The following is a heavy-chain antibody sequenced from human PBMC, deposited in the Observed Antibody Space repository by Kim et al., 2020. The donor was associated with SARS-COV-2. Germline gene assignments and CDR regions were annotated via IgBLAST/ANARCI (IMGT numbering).Heavy chain of an antibody. J-gene: IGHJ4*02. Sequence: AASVKCRFTSSRDNSTNTLYLQINSLRAEDTAVYYCAREGIQSNYYFDYWGQGTLGTASS. D-gene: IGHD5-18*01. V-gene: IGHV3-30*01. CDR3: AREGIQSNYYFDY.